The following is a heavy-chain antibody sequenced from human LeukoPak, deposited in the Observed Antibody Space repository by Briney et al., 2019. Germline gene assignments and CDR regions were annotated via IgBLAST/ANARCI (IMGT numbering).Heavy chain of an antibody. CDR3: ARPGRGYSYGTVLYYYYMDV. Sequence: SETPSLTCTVSGGSISSSSYYWGWIRQPPGKGLEWIGSIYYSGSTYYNPSLKSRVTISVDTSKNQFSLKLSSVTAADTAVYYCARPGRGYSYGTVLYYYYMDVWGKGTTVTVSS. D-gene: IGHD5-18*01. J-gene: IGHJ6*03. CDR2: IYYSGST. CDR1: GGSISSSSYY. V-gene: IGHV4-39*01.